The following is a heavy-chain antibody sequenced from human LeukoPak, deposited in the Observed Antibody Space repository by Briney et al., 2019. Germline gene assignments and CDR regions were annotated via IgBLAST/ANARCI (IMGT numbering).Heavy chain of an antibody. Sequence: GASVKVSCKASGGTFSSYAISWVRQAPGQGLEWMGGIIPIFGAANYAQKFQGRVTITTDESTSTAYMELSSLRSEDTAVYYCASSIVVVPAAPPDYWGQGTLVTVSS. CDR2: IIPIFGAA. J-gene: IGHJ4*02. CDR1: GGTFSSYA. V-gene: IGHV1-69*05. CDR3: ASSIVVVPAAPPDY. D-gene: IGHD2-2*01.